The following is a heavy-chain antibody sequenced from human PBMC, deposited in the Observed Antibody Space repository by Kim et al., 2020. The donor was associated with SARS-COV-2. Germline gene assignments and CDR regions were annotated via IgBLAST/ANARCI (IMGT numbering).Heavy chain of an antibody. CDR1: GGSISSSSYY. Sequence: SETLSLTCTVSGGSISSSSYYWGWIRQPPGKGLEWIGSIYYSGSTYYNPSLKSRVTISVDTSKNQFSLKLSSVTAADTAVYYCARHAYYDIGVGMDVWGQGTTVTVSS. D-gene: IGHD3-9*01. CDR3: ARHAYYDIGVGMDV. J-gene: IGHJ6*02. CDR2: IYYSGST. V-gene: IGHV4-39*01.